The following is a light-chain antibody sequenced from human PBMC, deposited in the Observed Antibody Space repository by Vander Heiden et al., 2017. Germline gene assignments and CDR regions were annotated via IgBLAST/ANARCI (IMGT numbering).Light chain of an antibody. CDR2: DAS. V-gene: IGKV1-9*01. CDR3: QQFKSYPLT. J-gene: IGKJ3*01. CDR1: QDISNK. Sequence: DIQLTQSPSFLSASVGDRVTITCRASQDISNKLAWYQQKPGKAPKVLLYDASTLQSGVAARFSGSGSGTEFALTINSLQPEDFASYSCQQFKSYPLTFGPGTKVDIK.